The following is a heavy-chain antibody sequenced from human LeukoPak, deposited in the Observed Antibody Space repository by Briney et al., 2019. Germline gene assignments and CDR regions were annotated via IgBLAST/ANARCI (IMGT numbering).Heavy chain of an antibody. CDR1: GFTFSSYV. J-gene: IGHJ4*02. CDR2: ISYDGSNK. Sequence: GRSLRLSCAASGFTFSSYVMHWVRQAPGKGLEWVAVISYDGSNKYYADSVKGRFTISRDNSKNMLYLQMNSLRVEDTAVYYCASKQGDYWGQGTLVTVSS. V-gene: IGHV3-30-3*01. CDR3: ASKQGDY.